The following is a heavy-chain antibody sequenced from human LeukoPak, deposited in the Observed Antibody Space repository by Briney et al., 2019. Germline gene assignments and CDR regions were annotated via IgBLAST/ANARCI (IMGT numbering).Heavy chain of an antibody. CDR1: GFTFGTYT. J-gene: IGHJ4*02. D-gene: IGHD5-18*01. CDR3: ARDLGGYSYGSHFDS. CDR2: ISSSSSYI. Sequence: GGSLRLSCAASGFTFGTYTLNWVRQAPGKGLEWVSSISSSSSYIYYADSVKGRFTISRDNAKNSLYLQMNSLRAEDTAIYYCARDLGGYSYGSHFDSWGQGTLVTVSS. V-gene: IGHV3-21*01.